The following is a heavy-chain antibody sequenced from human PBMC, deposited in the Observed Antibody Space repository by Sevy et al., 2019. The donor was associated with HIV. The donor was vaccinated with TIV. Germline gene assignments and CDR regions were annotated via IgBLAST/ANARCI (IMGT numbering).Heavy chain of an antibody. V-gene: IGHV1-18*01. CDR3: ARDPHPVLRYFDWLGGYYYYGMDV. J-gene: IGHJ6*02. CDR2: ISAYNGNT. D-gene: IGHD3-9*01. CDR1: GYTFTSYG. Sequence: ASVKVSCKASGYTFTSYGISWVRQAPGQGLEWMGWISAYNGNTNYAKKRQGRVHITTDTSTSTAYMEVRSLRSDDTAVCYCARDPHPVLRYFDWLGGYYYYGMDVWGQGTTVTVSS.